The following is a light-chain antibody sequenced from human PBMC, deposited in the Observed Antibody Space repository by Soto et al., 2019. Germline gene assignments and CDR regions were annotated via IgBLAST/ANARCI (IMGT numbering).Light chain of an antibody. J-gene: IGLJ3*02. CDR3: LFFSGGVWV. CDR1: TGAVTSGYY. Sequence: QAVVTQEPSLTVSPGGTVTLTCASSTGAVTSGYYPNWFQQKPGQAPRALISSTNNKHSWTPARFSGSLLGDKAALTLSGGQPEDEVKYSCLFFSGGVWVFGEGTKLTVL. CDR2: STN. V-gene: IGLV7-43*01.